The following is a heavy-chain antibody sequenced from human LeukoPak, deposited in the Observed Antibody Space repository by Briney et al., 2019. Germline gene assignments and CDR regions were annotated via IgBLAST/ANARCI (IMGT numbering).Heavy chain of an antibody. V-gene: IGHV3-23*01. Sequence: GGSLRLSCAASGFTFSIYAMSWVRQAPGKGLQWVSSITSRGESTWYVDSVKGRFTITRDNPENTLYLQMHSLRAEDTAVYYCARDRPNYYGSDGHYYRRDGDYWGRGTLVSVSS. CDR2: ITSRGEST. CDR3: ARDRPNYYGSDGHYYRRDGDY. CDR1: GFTFSIYA. D-gene: IGHD3-22*01. J-gene: IGHJ4*02.